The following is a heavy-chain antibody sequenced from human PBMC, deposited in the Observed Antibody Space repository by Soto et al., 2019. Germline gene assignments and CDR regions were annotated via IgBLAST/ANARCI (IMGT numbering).Heavy chain of an antibody. D-gene: IGHD1-20*01. J-gene: IGHJ4*02. CDR3: MRDRPAGHGIFDY. CDR1: GGSIRISY. CDR2: FFPGGST. V-gene: IGHV4-59*01. Sequence: PSETLSLTCTVSGGSIRISYWGWIRQPPGKGLEWIGYFFPGGSTNYNPSLQSRVSMSVDTSKNQFSLKLNSVTAADTDVYYCMRDRPAGHGIFDYWGQGALVTVSS.